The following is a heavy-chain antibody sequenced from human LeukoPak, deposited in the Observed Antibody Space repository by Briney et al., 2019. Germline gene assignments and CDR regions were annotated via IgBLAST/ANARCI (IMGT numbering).Heavy chain of an antibody. D-gene: IGHD3-22*01. CDR1: GGSISSYY. J-gene: IGHJ4*02. CDR3: ARYYYDSSGYYSFDY. Sequence: PSETLSLTCTVSGGSISSYYWSWIRQPPGKGLEWIGEIYHSGSTNYNPSLKSRVTISVDKSKNQFSLKLSSVTAADTAVYYCARYYYDSSGYYSFDYWGQGTLVTVSS. CDR2: IYHSGST. V-gene: IGHV4-59*12.